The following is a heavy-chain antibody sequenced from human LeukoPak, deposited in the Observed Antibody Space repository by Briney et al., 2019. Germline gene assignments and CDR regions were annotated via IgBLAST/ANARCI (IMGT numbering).Heavy chain of an antibody. CDR3: ARKMAGSYYDFWSGYPDYYYYGMDV. J-gene: IGHJ6*02. CDR2: ISYDGSNK. Sequence: GGSLRLSCVISGFNLDDYAMHWVRQAPGKGLEWVAVISYDGSNKYYADSVKGRFTISRDNSKNTLYLQMNSLRAEDTAVYYCARKMAGSYYDFWSGYPDYYYYGMDVWGQGTTVTVSS. CDR1: GFNLDDYA. D-gene: IGHD3-3*01. V-gene: IGHV3-30-3*01.